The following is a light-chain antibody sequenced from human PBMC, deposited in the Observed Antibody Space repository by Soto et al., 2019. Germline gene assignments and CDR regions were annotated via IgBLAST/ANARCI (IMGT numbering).Light chain of an antibody. CDR3: QQYGSSPIT. CDR1: QSVSNNY. V-gene: IGKV3-20*01. CDR2: GAS. J-gene: IGKJ5*01. Sequence: EIVLTQSPGTLSLTQGEGASLSCRASQSVSNNYLAWYQQKPGQAPRLLIYGASNRATGIPDRFSGSGSGTDFTLTISRLEPEDFAVYYCQQYGSSPITFGQGTRLEIK.